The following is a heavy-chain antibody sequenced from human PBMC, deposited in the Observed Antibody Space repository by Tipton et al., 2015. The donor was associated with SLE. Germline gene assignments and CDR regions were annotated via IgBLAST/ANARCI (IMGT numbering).Heavy chain of an antibody. J-gene: IGHJ4*02. CDR1: GYSISSGFY. V-gene: IGHV4-38-2*02. CDR2: IYTSGST. D-gene: IGHD3-3*01. CDR3: ARSAIFGVIMGGYFDY. Sequence: TLSLTCTVSGYSISSGFYWGWIRQPPGKGLEWIGRIYTSGSTNYNPSLKSRVTMSVDTSKNQFSLKLSSVTAADTAVYYCARSAIFGVIMGGYFDYWGQGTLVTVSS.